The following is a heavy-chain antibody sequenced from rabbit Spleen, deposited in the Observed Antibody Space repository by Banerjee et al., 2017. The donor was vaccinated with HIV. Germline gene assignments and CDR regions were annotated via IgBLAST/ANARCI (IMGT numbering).Heavy chain of an antibody. CDR1: GFDLSSYYW. CDR3: ARDLFGGLSPF. V-gene: IGHV1S45*01. CDR2: IRTSDDGT. D-gene: IGHD5-1*01. J-gene: IGHJ3*01. Sequence: QEQLEESGGDLVKPEGSLTLTCKASGFDLSSYYWICWVRQAPGKGLEWIACIRTSDDGTYYATWAKGRFTISKTSSTTVTLQMTSLTAADTATYFCARDLFGGLSPFWGQGTLVTVS.